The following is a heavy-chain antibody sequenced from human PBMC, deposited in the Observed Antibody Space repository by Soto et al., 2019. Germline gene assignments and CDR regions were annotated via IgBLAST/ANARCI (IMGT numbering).Heavy chain of an antibody. V-gene: IGHV4-34*01. CDR2: INPSGST. D-gene: IGHD6-19*01. Sequence: PWENLSLTCAVYGGSFSGYYWSWIRKAPGKGLEWIGEINPSGSTNYNPSLKSRVTISVDTSKNQFSLKLSSVTAADTAVYYCARAGHNVYYYYYYGMDVWGQATTVTVCS. CDR3: ARAGHNVYYYYYYGMDV. J-gene: IGHJ6*02. CDR1: GGSFSGYY.